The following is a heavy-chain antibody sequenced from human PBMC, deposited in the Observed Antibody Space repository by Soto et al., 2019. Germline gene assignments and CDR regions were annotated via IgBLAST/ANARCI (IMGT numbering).Heavy chain of an antibody. D-gene: IGHD5-18*01. Sequence: SETLSLTCTVSRASVSTGAYYWCWVRQRPGKGLEWVGYIYESGYTYYNTSLKSRLTISLDRSNNQFSLGLTSVTAAETAVSYRVRAMRNKAMVYPWFDTWRQRTLVIFSS. CDR1: RASVSTGAYY. CDR3: VRAMRNKAMVYPWFDT. V-gene: IGHV4-31*03. J-gene: IGHJ5*02. CDR2: IYESGYT.